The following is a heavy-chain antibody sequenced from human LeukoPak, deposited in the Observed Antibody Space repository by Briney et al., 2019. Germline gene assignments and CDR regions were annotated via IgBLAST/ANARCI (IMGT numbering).Heavy chain of an antibody. Sequence: SETLSLTCTVSGGSISSYYWSWIRQPPEKGLEWIGYIYYSGSTNYNPSLKSRVTISVDTSKNQFSLKLSSVTAADTAVYYCARAPDYGDYYYYYGMDVWGQGTTVTVSS. D-gene: IGHD4-17*01. V-gene: IGHV4-59*01. J-gene: IGHJ6*02. CDR2: IYYSGST. CDR3: ARAPDYGDYYYYYGMDV. CDR1: GGSISSYY.